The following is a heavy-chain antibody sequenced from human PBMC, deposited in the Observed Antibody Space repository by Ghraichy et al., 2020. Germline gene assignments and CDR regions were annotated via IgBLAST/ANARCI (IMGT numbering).Heavy chain of an antibody. Sequence: SGPTLVKPTQTLTLTCTFSGFSLTTNGVGVGWVRQPPGKALEWLALIYWNDDKPYSPSLKNRLSIDKDTSKNQVVLTMTNMDPVDTATYYRAHRRRVGMVTSGFDYWGQGILVTVSS. J-gene: IGHJ4*02. D-gene: IGHD2-21*02. V-gene: IGHV2-5*01. CDR1: GFSLTTNGVG. CDR2: IYWNDDK. CDR3: AHRRRVGMVTSGFDY.